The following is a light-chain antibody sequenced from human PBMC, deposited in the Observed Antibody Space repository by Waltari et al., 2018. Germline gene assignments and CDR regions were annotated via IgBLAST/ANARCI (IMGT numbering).Light chain of an antibody. Sequence: DIQMTQSPSSLSAYVGDRVTIPCRASQTISSYLTWYQQKPGKAPKLLIYAASSLQSGVPSRFSGSGSGTDFTLTISSLQPEDFATYYCQQSYSTPYTFGQGTKLEIK. CDR3: QQSYSTPYT. CDR1: QTISSY. CDR2: AAS. V-gene: IGKV1-39*01. J-gene: IGKJ2*01.